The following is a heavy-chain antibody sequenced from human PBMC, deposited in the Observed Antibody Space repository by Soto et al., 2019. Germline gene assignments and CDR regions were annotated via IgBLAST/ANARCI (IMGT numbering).Heavy chain of an antibody. D-gene: IGHD2-21*01. CDR2: IWYDGNNK. Sequence: PWGFLRHSCAEAGFTFINYGIHFIRQAPGKGLEWVAVIWYDGNNKYYADSVKGRFTISRDNSNNTLYVQMTSLRAEDTAVYYCARGLHSLFDYWGQGTLVTVSS. V-gene: IGHV3-33*01. CDR1: GFTFINYG. CDR3: ARGLHSLFDY. J-gene: IGHJ4*02.